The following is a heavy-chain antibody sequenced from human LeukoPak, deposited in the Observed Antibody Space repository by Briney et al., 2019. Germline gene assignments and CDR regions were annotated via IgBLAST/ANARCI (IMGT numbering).Heavy chain of an antibody. CDR1: GGSISSYF. Sequence: PSETLSLTCTVSGGSISSYFWSWIRRPPGKGPEWIGYIYYSGSTNYNPSLKSRVTISVDTSKNQFSLKLSSVTAADTAVYYCARQGSYCRGGSCYFHYGMDVWGQGTTVTVSS. D-gene: IGHD2-15*01. V-gene: IGHV4-59*08. J-gene: IGHJ6*02. CDR2: IYYSGST. CDR3: ARQGSYCRGGSCYFHYGMDV.